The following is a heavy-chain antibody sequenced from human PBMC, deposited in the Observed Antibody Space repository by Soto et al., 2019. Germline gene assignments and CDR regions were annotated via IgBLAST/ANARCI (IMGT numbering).Heavy chain of an antibody. CDR1: GFAFSSYA. CDR2: IGTNSDT. D-gene: IGHD6-6*01. Sequence: GGSLRLSCAASGFAFSSYALDWVRQAPGKGLESVSAIGTNSDTYYADSVKGRFTISRDNFKTTLYLQMNSLRAEDTALYYCAKKYPGTRPFDSWGQGTLVTVSS. V-gene: IGHV3-23*01. CDR3: AKKYPGTRPFDS. J-gene: IGHJ4*02.